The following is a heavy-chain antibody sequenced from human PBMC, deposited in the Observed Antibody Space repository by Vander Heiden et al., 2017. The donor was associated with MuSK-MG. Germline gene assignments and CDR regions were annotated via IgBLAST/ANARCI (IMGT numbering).Heavy chain of an antibody. CDR3: ARLSAAVTTAIDY. J-gene: IGHJ4*02. D-gene: IGHD4-4*01. CDR1: GYSISSGYY. V-gene: IGHV4-38-2*01. CDR2: IYHSGST. Sequence: QVQLQESGPGLVKPSETLSLTCAVSGYSISSGYYWGWIRQPPGKGLEWIGTIYHSGSTYYNPARKSRVTISVDTSKNQFSLKLSYLHDADTAVYYCARLSAAVTTAIDYWGQGNLVTVSS.